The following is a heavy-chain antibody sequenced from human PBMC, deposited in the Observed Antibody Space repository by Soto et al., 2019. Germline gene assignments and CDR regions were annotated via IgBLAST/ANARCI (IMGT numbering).Heavy chain of an antibody. CDR3: ARDKRDLRFLEWSYYFDY. V-gene: IGHV3-30*01. D-gene: IGHD3-3*01. CDR1: GFTFSSCA. CDR2: ISYERRNK. Sequence: QVQLVESGGGVVQPGRSLRLSCAASGFTFSSCAMHWVRQAPGKGLEWVALISYERRNKDYADSVKGRFTISRDNSKNTLYLQMNSLRAEDTAVYYCARDKRDLRFLEWSYYFDYWGQGTLVTVSS. J-gene: IGHJ4*02.